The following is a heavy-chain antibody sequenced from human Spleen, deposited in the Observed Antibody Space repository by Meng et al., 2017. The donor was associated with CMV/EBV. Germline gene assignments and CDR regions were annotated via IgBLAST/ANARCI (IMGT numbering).Heavy chain of an antibody. CDR1: GFTFSRYW. D-gene: IGHD3-10*02. CDR2: IKDDGREK. CDR3: ARDVRAGDHDN. V-gene: IGHV3-7*01. Sequence: GGSLRLSCVVSGFTFSRYWMSWVRQAPGKGLEWVAKIKDDGREKYYVDSVKGRFTISRDNAKNSLYLQMHSLRAEDTAVYYCARDVRAGDHDNWGQATLGTVSS. J-gene: IGHJ4*02.